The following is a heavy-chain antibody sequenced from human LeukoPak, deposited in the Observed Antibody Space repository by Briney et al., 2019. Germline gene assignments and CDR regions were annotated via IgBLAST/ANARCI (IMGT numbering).Heavy chain of an antibody. Sequence: SGGSLRLSCAASGFTFSSFWMHWVRQAPGKGLVWVSHISTDRSSSNYADSVKGRFTISRDNSKNTLYLQMNSLRAEDTAVYYCAIFSRDYGGKGDYWGQGTLVTVSS. CDR3: AIFSRDYGGKGDY. D-gene: IGHD4-23*01. CDR2: ISTDRSSS. CDR1: GFTFSSFW. J-gene: IGHJ4*02. V-gene: IGHV3-74*01.